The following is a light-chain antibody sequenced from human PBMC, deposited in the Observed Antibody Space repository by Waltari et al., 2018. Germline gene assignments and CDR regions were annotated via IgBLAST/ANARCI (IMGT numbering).Light chain of an antibody. J-gene: IGLJ2*01. V-gene: IGLV3-19*01. CDR2: GKS. CDR1: SLRSYY. CDR3: SSRDSSGDHVL. Sequence: SSELTQDPAVSVALGQTVRLTCQGDSLRSYYASWYQQKPGQAPVLVIYGKSSRPSGIPNRFSGSSSGNTASLTITGAQAEDEADYYCSSRDSSGDHVLFGGGTKLTVL.